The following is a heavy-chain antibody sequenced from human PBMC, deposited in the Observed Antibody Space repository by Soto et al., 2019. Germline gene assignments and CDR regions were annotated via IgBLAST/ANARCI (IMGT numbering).Heavy chain of an antibody. Sequence: QGQLVQSGAEVKKPGASGKVSCRASGYTLTNYYIHWVRQAPGRGLEWMGIISPYDGTTTYAQNFEGRVTMTRDTSKRTFYMELSSLRSEDTAVYYCARGRGGGCQRYFDSWGQGTLVTVSS. CDR1: GYTLTNYY. V-gene: IGHV1-46*01. D-gene: IGHD1-26*01. CDR2: ISPYDGTT. J-gene: IGHJ4*02. CDR3: ARGRGGGCQRYFDS.